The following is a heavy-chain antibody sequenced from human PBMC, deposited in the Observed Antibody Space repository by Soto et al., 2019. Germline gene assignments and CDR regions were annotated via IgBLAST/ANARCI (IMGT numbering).Heavy chain of an antibody. V-gene: IGHV3-33*01. J-gene: IGHJ6*02. D-gene: IGHD1-26*01. Sequence: GGSLRLSCAASGFIFSSYGMHWVRQAPGKGLEWVAVIWYDGSIKYYADSVKGRFTISRDNSKKTVYLQMNGLRAEDTAVYYCASAPSRWEPIYYSDAMGVWGQRTTVNVSS. CDR2: IWYDGSIK. CDR1: GFIFSSYG. CDR3: ASAPSRWEPIYYSDAMGV.